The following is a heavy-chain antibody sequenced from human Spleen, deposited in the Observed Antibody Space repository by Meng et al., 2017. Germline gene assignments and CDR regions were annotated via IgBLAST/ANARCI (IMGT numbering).Heavy chain of an antibody. D-gene: IGHD3-22*01. CDR1: GGSFSGYY. CDR2: INHSGST. J-gene: IGHJ4*02. V-gene: IGHV4-34*01. Sequence: GSLRLSCAVYGGSFSGYYWSWIRQPPGKGLEWIGEINHSGSTNYNPSLKSRVTISVDTSKNQFSLKLTSVTAADTAVYYCARDRGFYDRSGFWVVFDYWGQGALVTVSS. CDR3: ARDRGFYDRSGFWVVFDY.